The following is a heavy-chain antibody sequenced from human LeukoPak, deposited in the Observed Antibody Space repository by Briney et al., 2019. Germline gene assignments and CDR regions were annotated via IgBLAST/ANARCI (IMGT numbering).Heavy chain of an antibody. Sequence: GASVEVSCKASGGTFISYAISWVRQAPGQGLEWMGRIIPIFGTANYAQKFQGRVTITTDESTSTAYMELSSLRSEDTAVYYCARASESTYYYHSSGNRIGFDYWGQGTLVTVSS. CDR3: ARASESTYYYHSSGNRIGFDY. V-gene: IGHV1-69*05. J-gene: IGHJ4*02. CDR2: IIPIFGTA. D-gene: IGHD3-22*01. CDR1: GGTFISYA.